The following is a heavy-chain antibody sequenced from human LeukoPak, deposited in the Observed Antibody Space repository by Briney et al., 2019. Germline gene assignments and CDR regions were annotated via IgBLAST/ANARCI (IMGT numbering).Heavy chain of an antibody. Sequence: GRSLRLSCAASGFSFINSGMHWVRQAPGKGLESLAPISYDGNNQYYADSVQGRFTISRENSKNTLYLQMDSLRTEDTAVYYCAKLPTAGSSGAFDIWGQGTMVTVSS. CDR2: ISYDGNNQ. V-gene: IGHV3-30*18. D-gene: IGHD3-10*01. J-gene: IGHJ3*02. CDR3: AKLPTAGSSGAFDI. CDR1: GFSFINSG.